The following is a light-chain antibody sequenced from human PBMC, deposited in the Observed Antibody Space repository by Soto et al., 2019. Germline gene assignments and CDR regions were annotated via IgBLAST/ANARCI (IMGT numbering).Light chain of an antibody. CDR2: LGS. V-gene: IGKV2-28*01. CDR3: MQALQTPLT. Sequence: DIVMTQSPLSLPVTPGEPSSISCRSSQILLYTNGYNYLDWYLQKPGQSPQVLIYLGSIRACGVPDRFSGSGSGTDFTLKISRVEAEDVGVYYCMQALQTPLTFGGGTKVDIK. CDR1: QILLYTNGYNY. J-gene: IGKJ4*01.